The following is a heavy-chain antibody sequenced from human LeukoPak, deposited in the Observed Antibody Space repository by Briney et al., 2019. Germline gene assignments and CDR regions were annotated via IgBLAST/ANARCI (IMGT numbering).Heavy chain of an antibody. D-gene: IGHD6-6*01. J-gene: IGHJ4*02. V-gene: IGHV4-31*03. CDR1: GGSISSGGYY. CDR3: ARFTMAARTDFDY. Sequence: PSETLSLTCTVSGGSISSGGYYWSWIRQHPGKGLEWIGYIYYSGSTYYNPSLKSRVTISVDTSKNQFSLKLSSVTAADTAVYYCARFTMAARTDFDYWGQGTLVTVSS. CDR2: IYYSGST.